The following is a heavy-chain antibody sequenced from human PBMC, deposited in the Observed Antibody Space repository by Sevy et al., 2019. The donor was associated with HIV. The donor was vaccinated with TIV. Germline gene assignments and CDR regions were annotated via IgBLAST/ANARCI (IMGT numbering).Heavy chain of an antibody. J-gene: IGHJ4*02. CDR1: GGSITSLY. V-gene: IGHV4-59*08. CDR3: AGENAWGRGYS. Sequence: SETLSLTCTVSGGSITSLYWNWIRQPPGKGLEWISNFSYNGHINYNPSLKIRVTLSLDTSKNPFSLRLSSVTAADTAMYYCAGENAWGRGYSWGQGTLVTVSS. CDR2: FSYNGHI. D-gene: IGHD1-26*01.